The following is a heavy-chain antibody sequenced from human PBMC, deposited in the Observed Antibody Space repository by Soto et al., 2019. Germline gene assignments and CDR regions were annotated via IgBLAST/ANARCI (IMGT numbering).Heavy chain of an antibody. CDR3: ARVFSDSSSFFDP. Sequence: SETLSLTCTVSGGSISSGNHYWSWIRQHPGKGLEWIGYIYYSGSTSYNPSLKSRVTISVDTSKNHFSLKLSSVTAADTAVYYCARVFSDSSSFFDPWGQGTLVTVSS. D-gene: IGHD6-13*01. CDR2: IYYSGST. J-gene: IGHJ5*02. V-gene: IGHV4-31*03. CDR1: GGSISSGNHY.